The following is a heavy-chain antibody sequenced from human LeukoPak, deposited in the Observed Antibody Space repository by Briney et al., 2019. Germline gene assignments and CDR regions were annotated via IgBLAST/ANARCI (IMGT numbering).Heavy chain of an antibody. D-gene: IGHD3-10*01. Sequence: GGSLRLSCAASGFTFSSYGMHWVRQAPGKGLEWVAFIRYDGSNKYYADSVKGRFTISRANSKNTLYLQMNSLRAEDTAVYYCAKGHKGFYYGSGSSFDYWGQGTLVTVSS. CDR1: GFTFSSYG. V-gene: IGHV3-30*02. J-gene: IGHJ4*02. CDR3: AKGHKGFYYGSGSSFDY. CDR2: IRYDGSNK.